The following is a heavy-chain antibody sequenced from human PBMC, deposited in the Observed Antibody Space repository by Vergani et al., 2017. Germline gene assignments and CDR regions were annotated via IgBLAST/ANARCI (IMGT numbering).Heavy chain of an antibody. CDR1: GFTFSSYW. J-gene: IGHJ4*02. CDR3: ARTGYSSNSKDY. D-gene: IGHD6-19*01. CDR2: INQDGSQK. V-gene: IGHV3-7*01. Sequence: EVQLVDSGGGLVQPGGSLRLSCAASGFTFSSYWMNWVRQAPGKGLEWVANINQDGSQKQYVDSVKGRFTISIDNAKNSLYLQMNSLRAEDTAVYHCARTGYSSNSKDYWGQGTLVTVSS.